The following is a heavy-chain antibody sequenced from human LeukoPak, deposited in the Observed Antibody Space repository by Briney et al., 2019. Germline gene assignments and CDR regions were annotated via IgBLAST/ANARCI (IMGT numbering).Heavy chain of an antibody. CDR2: IRYDGSNK. CDR1: GFTFSSYG. D-gene: IGHD3-22*01. J-gene: IGHJ4*02. V-gene: IGHV3-30*02. CDR3: ARDIYYDSSGYYGSVY. Sequence: PGGSLRLACAASGFTFSSYGMHWVCQAPGKGLEWVTFIRYDGSNKYYADSVKGRFTISRDNSKNTLYLQMNSLRAEDTAVYYCARDIYYDSSGYYGSVYWGQGTLVTVSS.